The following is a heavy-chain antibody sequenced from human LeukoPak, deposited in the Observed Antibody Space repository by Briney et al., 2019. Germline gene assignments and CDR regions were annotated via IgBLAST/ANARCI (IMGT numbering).Heavy chain of an antibody. Sequence: ASVNVSCKASGHTHTTYYMHWERQAPGQGLEWMGWIHPGTGDTNYAQKFQDRVTVTRDTSIATAYMDLIRLTSDDTAVYYCASDGSGYSCLRVWGQGTLVTVSS. CDR1: GHTHTTYY. D-gene: IGHD5-18*01. V-gene: IGHV1-2*02. CDR3: ASDGSGYSCLRV. J-gene: IGHJ4*02. CDR2: IHPGTGDT.